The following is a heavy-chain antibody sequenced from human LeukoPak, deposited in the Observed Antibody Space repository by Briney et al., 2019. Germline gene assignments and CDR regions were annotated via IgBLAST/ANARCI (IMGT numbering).Heavy chain of an antibody. CDR3: AEGRVLWFGELFDY. CDR1: GFTFSSYA. Sequence: GGSLRLSCAASGFTFSSYAMSWVPQAPGKGLEWVSAISGIGGSTYYADSVKGRFTISRDNSKNTLYLQMNSLRAEDTAVYYCAEGRVLWFGELFDYWGQGTLVTVSS. J-gene: IGHJ4*02. CDR2: ISGIGGST. D-gene: IGHD3-10*01. V-gene: IGHV3-23*01.